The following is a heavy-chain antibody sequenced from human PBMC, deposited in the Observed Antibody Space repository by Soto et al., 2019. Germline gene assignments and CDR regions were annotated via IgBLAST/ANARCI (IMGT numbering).Heavy chain of an antibody. CDR1: GFTFSSYA. V-gene: IGHV3-30-3*01. Sequence: VQLVESGGGVVQPGRSLRLSCAASGFTFSSYAMHWVRQAPGKGLEWVAVISYDGSNKYYADSVKGRFTISRDNSKNTLYLQMNSLRAEDTAVYYCARDVEQQNYYYGMDVWGQGTTVTVSS. J-gene: IGHJ6*02. CDR3: ARDVEQQNYYYGMDV. CDR2: ISYDGSNK. D-gene: IGHD6-13*01.